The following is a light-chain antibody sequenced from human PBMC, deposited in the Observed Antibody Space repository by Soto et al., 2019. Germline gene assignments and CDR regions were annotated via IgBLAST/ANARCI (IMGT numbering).Light chain of an antibody. Sequence: DIQMTQSPSTLSATAGDRVTITCRASQSISSWLAWYQHKPGKAPKLLIYDASNLDSGVPSRFSGSGSGTEFSLTISNLQPDDCATYYCQQYHNFPYTFGQGTKLEI. J-gene: IGKJ2*01. CDR2: DAS. CDR3: QQYHNFPYT. V-gene: IGKV1-5*01. CDR1: QSISSW.